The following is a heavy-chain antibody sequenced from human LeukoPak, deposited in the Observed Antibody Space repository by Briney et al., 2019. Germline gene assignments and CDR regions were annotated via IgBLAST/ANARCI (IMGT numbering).Heavy chain of an antibody. J-gene: IGHJ4*02. Sequence: TGGSLRLSCAASGFTVSSNYMSWVRQAPGKGLEWVSVIYSGGSTYYADSVKGRFTISRDNSKNTLYLQMNSLRAEDTAVYYCARVGYGVTFDYWGQGTLVTVSS. CDR3: ARVGYGVTFDY. CDR1: GFTVSSNY. D-gene: IGHD3-3*01. V-gene: IGHV3-66*01. CDR2: IYSGGST.